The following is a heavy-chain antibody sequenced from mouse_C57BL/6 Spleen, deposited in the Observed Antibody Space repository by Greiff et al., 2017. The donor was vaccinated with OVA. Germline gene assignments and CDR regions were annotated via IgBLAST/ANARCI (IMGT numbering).Heavy chain of an antibody. CDR3: ARGPIYDGDYGSFFDY. J-gene: IGHJ2*01. CDR2: IHPNSGST. CDR1: GYTFTSYW. Sequence: QVQLQQPGAELVKPGASVKLSCKASGYTFTSYWMHWVKQRPGQGLEWIGLIHPNSGSTNYTEKFKGRATLTVDKSSSTAYLQLSSLTSEASAVYYWARGPIYDGDYGSFFDYWGQGTTVTVSS. V-gene: IGHV1-64*01. D-gene: IGHD2-3*01.